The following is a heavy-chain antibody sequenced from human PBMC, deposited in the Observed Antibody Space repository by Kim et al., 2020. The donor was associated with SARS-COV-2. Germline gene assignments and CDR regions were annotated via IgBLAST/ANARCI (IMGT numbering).Heavy chain of an antibody. Sequence: SETLSLTCTVSGASISSSGYYWGWIRQPPGKGLEWIGSVYYTGSTYYNPSLKSRVTISVDTSKNQFSLKPSSVTASDTSVYYCARPFRGTSIRFFWLFQFDYWGQGPLFTVSS. J-gene: IGHJ4*02. CDR3: ARPFRGTSIRFFWLFQFDY. V-gene: IGHV4-39*01. D-gene: IGHD2-2*02. CDR2: VYYTGST. CDR1: GASISSSGYY.